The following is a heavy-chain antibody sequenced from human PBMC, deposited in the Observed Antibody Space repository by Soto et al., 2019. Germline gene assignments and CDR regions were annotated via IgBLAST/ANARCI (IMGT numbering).Heavy chain of an antibody. CDR1: GFTFSDYY. D-gene: IGHD1-26*01. Sequence: QVQLVESGGGLVKPGGSLRLSCAASGFTFSDYYMSWIRQAPGKGLEWVSYISSSGSTIYYADSVKGRFTICRDNAKNSLYLEMNSLRAEDTGVYYCARDNRVVGATDAFDIWGQGTMVTVSS. CDR3: ARDNRVVGATDAFDI. CDR2: ISSSGSTI. J-gene: IGHJ3*02. V-gene: IGHV3-11*01.